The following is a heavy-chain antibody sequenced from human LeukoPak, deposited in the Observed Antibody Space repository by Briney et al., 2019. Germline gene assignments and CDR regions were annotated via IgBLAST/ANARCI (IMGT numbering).Heavy chain of an antibody. J-gene: IGHJ4*02. CDR1: GDSVSSNTAA. D-gene: IGHD3-22*01. V-gene: IGHV6-1*01. CDR2: TYYRSKWYY. Sequence: SQTLSLTCAISGDSVSSNTAAWNWIRQSPSRGLEWLGRTYYRSKWYYDYAVSVKSRITVNPDTSKNQFSLQLNSVTSEDTAVYFCARVKEYYDGSVYYFLDYWGQGTLVTVSS. CDR3: ARVKEYYDGSVYYFLDY.